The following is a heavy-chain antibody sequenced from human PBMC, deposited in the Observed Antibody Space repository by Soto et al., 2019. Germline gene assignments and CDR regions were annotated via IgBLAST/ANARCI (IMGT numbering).Heavy chain of an antibody. J-gene: IGHJ5*02. CDR2: ISSSSSYI. CDR1: GFTFSSYS. D-gene: IGHD2-2*01. CDR3: AREALPYCSSTSCYLQGFDP. V-gene: IGHV3-21*01. Sequence: GGSLRLSCAASGFTFSSYSMNWVRQAPGKGLEWVSSISSSSSYIYYADSVKGRFTISRDNAKNSLYLQMNSLRAEDTAVYYCAREALPYCSSTSCYLQGFDPWGQGTLVTVSS.